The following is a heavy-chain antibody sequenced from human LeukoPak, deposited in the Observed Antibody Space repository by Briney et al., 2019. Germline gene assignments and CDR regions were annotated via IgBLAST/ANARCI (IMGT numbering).Heavy chain of an antibody. CDR3: ARDQVDRIWYFDY. CDR1: GFTFSSYS. J-gene: IGHJ4*02. Sequence: HPGRSLRLSCAASGFTFSSYSMNWVRQAPGKGLEWVSSISSNSIYVFYADSMKGRFTISRDNAKNSLSLQMNSLRAEDTAVYYCARDQVDRIWYFDYWGQGTLVTVSS. CDR2: ISSNSIYV. V-gene: IGHV3-21*01. D-gene: IGHD1-14*01.